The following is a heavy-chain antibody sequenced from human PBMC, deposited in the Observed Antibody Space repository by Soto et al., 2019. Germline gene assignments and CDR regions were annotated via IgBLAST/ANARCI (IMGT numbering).Heavy chain of an antibody. CDR3: ARDHYYDSSGYYEYNWFDP. D-gene: IGHD3-22*01. Sequence: SVKVSCKASGGTFSSYAISWVRQAPGQGLEWMGGIIPIFGTANYAQKFQGRVTITADESTSTAYMELSSLRSEDTAVYYCARDHYYDSSGYYEYNWFDPWGQGTLVTVSS. CDR1: GGTFSSYA. V-gene: IGHV1-69*13. CDR2: IIPIFGTA. J-gene: IGHJ5*02.